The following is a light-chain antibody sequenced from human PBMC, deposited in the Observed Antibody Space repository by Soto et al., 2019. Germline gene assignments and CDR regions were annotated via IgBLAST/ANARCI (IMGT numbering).Light chain of an antibody. V-gene: IGLV2-14*01. CDR2: EVS. Sequence: QSALTQPASVSGSPGQSITIYCTGTSGDVGGYKFVSWYQQHPGKAPKLMIYEVSNRPSGVSSRFSGSKSGNTASLTISGLQAEDEADYYCGSYSSTDTPFVFGTGTKVTVL. J-gene: IGLJ1*01. CDR3: GSYSSTDTPFV. CDR1: SGDVGGYKF.